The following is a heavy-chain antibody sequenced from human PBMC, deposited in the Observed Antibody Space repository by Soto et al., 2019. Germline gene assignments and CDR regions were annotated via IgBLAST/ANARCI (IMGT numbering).Heavy chain of an antibody. Sequence: SETLSLTCSVSGGSMSEYFWSWIRQSPGKGLEWIGYIYYLGSTDYNPSLKSRVTISVDTSKRQFSLRLTSVTAADTGVYYCARGGYDGSGSPYPAYWGPGTQVTVSS. CDR3: ARGGYDGSGSPYPAY. V-gene: IGHV4-59*01. D-gene: IGHD3-10*01. CDR1: GGSMSEYF. CDR2: IYYLGST. J-gene: IGHJ4*02.